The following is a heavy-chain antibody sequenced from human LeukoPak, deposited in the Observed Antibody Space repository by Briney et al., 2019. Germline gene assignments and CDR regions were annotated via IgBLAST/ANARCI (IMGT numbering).Heavy chain of an antibody. CDR2: INPKNGKT. D-gene: IGHD3-22*01. J-gene: IGHJ6*03. CDR3: ARGLAPYSYEYSGHDPYYYYNMDV. Sequence: ASVKVSCKASGYTFSTSTISWVRQAAGQGREWMGWINPKNGKTSYAQKFQDRVTMTENTSTSTAYMELSSLRSEDTAVYYCARGLAPYSYEYSGHDPYYYYNMDVWGKGTTVIISS. CDR1: GYTFSTST. V-gene: IGHV1-8*01.